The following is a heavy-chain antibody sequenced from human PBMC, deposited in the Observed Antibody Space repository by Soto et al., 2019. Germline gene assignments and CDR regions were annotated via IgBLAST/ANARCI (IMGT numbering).Heavy chain of an antibody. CDR1: GGTFSSYS. Sequence: QVQLVQSGAEVKKPGSSVKVSCKASGGTFSSYSINWVRQAPGQGLEWMGEIIPIFGTANYAQKFQGRVTITADESTSTAYMAPSSLRSEDTAVYSCARDGGRHSGGIDYWGQGTLVTVSS. D-gene: IGHD1-26*01. J-gene: IGHJ4*02. CDR2: IIPIFGTA. CDR3: ARDGGRHSGGIDY. V-gene: IGHV1-69*01.